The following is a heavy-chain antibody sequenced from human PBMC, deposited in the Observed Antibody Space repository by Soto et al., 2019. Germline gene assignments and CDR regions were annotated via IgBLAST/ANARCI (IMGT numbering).Heavy chain of an antibody. D-gene: IGHD3-22*01. CDR1: GFTFSDNY. CDR3: ARDLGYYESDGYFDY. Sequence: GGSLRLSCAASGFTFSDNYMSWIRQAPGKGLEWVSYISSSGSIIYYADSVKGRFTISRDNAKNSLYLQMNSLRAEDTAVYYCARDLGYYESDGYFDYWDQGALVTVS. CDR2: ISSSGSII. V-gene: IGHV3-11*01. J-gene: IGHJ4*02.